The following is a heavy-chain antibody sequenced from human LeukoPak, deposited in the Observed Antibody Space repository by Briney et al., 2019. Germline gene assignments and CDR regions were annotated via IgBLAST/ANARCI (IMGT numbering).Heavy chain of an antibody. CDR1: GFTFSNAW. V-gene: IGHV3-15*01. CDR2: IKSKTDGGTT. D-gene: IGHD3-10*01. Sequence: GGSLRLSCAASGFTFSNAWMSWVRQAPGKGLEWVGRIKSKTDGGTTDYAAPVKGRFTISRDDSKNTLYLQMNSLKTEDTAVYYCTTDVRPSGADDAFDIWGQGTMVTVSS. CDR3: TTDVRPSGADDAFDI. J-gene: IGHJ3*02.